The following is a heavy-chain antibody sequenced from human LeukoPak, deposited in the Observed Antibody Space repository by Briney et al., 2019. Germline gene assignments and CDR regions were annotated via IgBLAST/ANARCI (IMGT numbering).Heavy chain of an antibody. D-gene: IGHD1-26*01. Sequence: GASVKVSCKASGYTFTSYDINWVRQATGQGLEWMGCMNPNSGNTGYAQKFQGRVTMTRNTSTSTAYMELSSLRSEDRAVYYCARGRSDSGIVGTRVLGYWGQGTLVTVSS. CDR2: MNPNSGNT. J-gene: IGHJ4*02. CDR3: ARGRSDSGIVGTRVLGY. CDR1: GYTFTSYD. V-gene: IGHV1-8*01.